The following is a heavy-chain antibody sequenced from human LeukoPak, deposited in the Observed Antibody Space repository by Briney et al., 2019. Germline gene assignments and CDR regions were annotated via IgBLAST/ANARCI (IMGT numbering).Heavy chain of an antibody. CDR2: ISHSGST. J-gene: IGHJ3*02. CDR3: ARHGSNCSGGSCYTRIGAFDI. Sequence: SETLSLTCAVYGGSFSGYYWSWIRQPPGKGLEWIGEISHSGSTYYNPSLKSRVTISVDTSKNQFSLKLSSVTAADTAVYYCARHGSNCSGGSCYTRIGAFDIWGQGTMVTVSS. V-gene: IGHV4-34*01. D-gene: IGHD2-15*01. CDR1: GGSFSGYY.